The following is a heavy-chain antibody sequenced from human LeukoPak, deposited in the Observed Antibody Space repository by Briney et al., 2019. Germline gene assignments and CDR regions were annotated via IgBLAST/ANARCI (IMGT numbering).Heavy chain of an antibody. Sequence: GGSLRLSCAASGLTLSKYGMHWVRQAPGKGLEWVAVTPNDGSKKYYADSVKGRITISRENSKNTLYLQMNSLRAEDTAVYYCARGNYYDILTGIDYWGQGTLVTVSS. CDR2: TPNDGSKK. D-gene: IGHD3-9*01. CDR3: ARGNYYDILTGIDY. CDR1: GLTLSKYG. J-gene: IGHJ4*02. V-gene: IGHV3-30*03.